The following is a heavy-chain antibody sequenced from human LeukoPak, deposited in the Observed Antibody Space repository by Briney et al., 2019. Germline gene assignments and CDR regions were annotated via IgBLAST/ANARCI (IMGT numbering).Heavy chain of an antibody. CDR3: ARDSGRADILDY. D-gene: IGHD3-10*01. J-gene: IGHJ4*02. Sequence: GGSLRLASAAYGFTFSAYGMHCVRQAPRKRLEGVVDIWYDGSKEYSGHSEQGQFTISRDNSNKALFLQMNSLGAEDTAVDYWARDSGRADILDYWRQRTLVSVSS. CDR1: GFTFSAYG. V-gene: IGHV3-33*01. CDR2: IWYDGSKE.